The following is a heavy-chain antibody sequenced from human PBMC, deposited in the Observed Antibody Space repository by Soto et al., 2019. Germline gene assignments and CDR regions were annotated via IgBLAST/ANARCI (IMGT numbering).Heavy chain of an antibody. V-gene: IGHV1-3*01. Sequence: QVQLVQSGAEVKKPGASVKVSCKASGYTFTRYAITWLRQAPGQRLEWMGWINAGNGDTKSSQKFQDRLTITKDISATTAYMELSSLRSEDTALYYWARGITPAGDYWGQGTLVTVSS. CDR2: INAGNGDT. D-gene: IGHD6-25*01. CDR1: GYTFTRYA. CDR3: ARGITPAGDY. J-gene: IGHJ4*02.